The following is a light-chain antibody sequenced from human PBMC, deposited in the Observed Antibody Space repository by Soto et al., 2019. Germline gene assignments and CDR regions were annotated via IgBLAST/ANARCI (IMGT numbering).Light chain of an antibody. CDR3: SLYISGSTYV. Sequence: QSVLTQPASVSGSPGQSITISCTGTSSDVGGYKYVSWYQQHPDKAPKLIIFEVSNRPSGISSRFSGSKSGNTASLTISGLQAEDEADYYCSLYISGSTYVFGTGTKVTVL. V-gene: IGLV2-14*01. J-gene: IGLJ1*01. CDR1: SSDVGGYKY. CDR2: EVS.